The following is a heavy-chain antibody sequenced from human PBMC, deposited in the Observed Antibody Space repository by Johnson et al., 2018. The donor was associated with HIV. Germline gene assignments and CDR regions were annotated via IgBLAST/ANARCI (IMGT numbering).Heavy chain of an antibody. J-gene: IGHJ3*02. V-gene: IGHV3-23*01. CDR1: GFVFSDSP. CDR2: ISGSGGST. Sequence: VQLLESGGDLVKPEGSLRLSCVASGFVFSDSPMSWIRQAPGKGLEWVSAISGSGGSTYYADSVKGRLTIFRDNAKNTLWLQMNRLRPEDTAVYYCAREKATLWFRASGAAFDIWGQGTAVTVSS. CDR3: AREKATLWFRASGAAFDI. D-gene: IGHD3-10*01.